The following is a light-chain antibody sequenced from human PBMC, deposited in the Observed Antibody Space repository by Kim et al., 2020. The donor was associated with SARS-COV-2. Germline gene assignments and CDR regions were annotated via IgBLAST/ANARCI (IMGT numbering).Light chain of an antibody. CDR2: LAS. Sequence: SASVGDRVTITCRASENICTWLAWYQQKPGRAPSLLIYLASTLESGVPSRFSGTGSGTEFSLSITSLQPDDFATYYCQHYSRFPYTFGQGTKLEIK. V-gene: IGKV1-5*03. J-gene: IGKJ2*01. CDR1: ENICTW. CDR3: QHYSRFPYT.